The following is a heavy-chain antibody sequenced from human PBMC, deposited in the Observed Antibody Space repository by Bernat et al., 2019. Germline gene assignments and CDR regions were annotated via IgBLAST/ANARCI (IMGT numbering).Heavy chain of an antibody. CDR3: AKTYTVTKYYYYYYMDV. D-gene: IGHD4-17*01. CDR2: ISGSGGST. Sequence: EVQLLESGGGLVQPGGSLRLSCAASGFTFSSYAMSWVRQAPGKGLEWVSAISGSGGSTYYADSVKGRFTISRDNSKNTLYLQMNSLRAEDTAVYYCAKTYTVTKYYYYYYMDVWGKGTTVTVSS. J-gene: IGHJ6*03. CDR1: GFTFSSYA. V-gene: IGHV3-23*01.